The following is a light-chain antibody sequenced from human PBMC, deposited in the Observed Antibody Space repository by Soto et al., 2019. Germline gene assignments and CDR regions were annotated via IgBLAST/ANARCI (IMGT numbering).Light chain of an antibody. Sequence: ENVLTQSPGTLSLSPGERATLSCRASQSGSSSYLAWYQQKPGQAPRLLIYGASSRATGIPDRFSGSGSGTDFTLTISRLEPEDFAVYYCQQYAGSPWTFGQGTKVDI. J-gene: IGKJ1*01. V-gene: IGKV3-20*01. CDR1: QSGSSSY. CDR2: GAS. CDR3: QQYAGSPWT.